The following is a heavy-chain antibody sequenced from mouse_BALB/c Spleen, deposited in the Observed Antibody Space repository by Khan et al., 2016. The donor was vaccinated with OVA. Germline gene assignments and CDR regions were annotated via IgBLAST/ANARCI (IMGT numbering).Heavy chain of an antibody. D-gene: IGHD1-1*01. V-gene: IGHV3-2*02. J-gene: IGHJ4*01. CDR3: ARSYGSWTMDY. Sequence: EVQLQESGPGLVKPSQSLSLTCTVTGYSITSGYAWNWIRQFPGNKLEWMGYISYSGGTSYNPSLKSRISITRDTSKSQYYLQLNSVTTEDTATYCCARSYGSWTMDYWGQGTSVTVSS. CDR2: ISYSGGT. CDR1: GYSITSGYA.